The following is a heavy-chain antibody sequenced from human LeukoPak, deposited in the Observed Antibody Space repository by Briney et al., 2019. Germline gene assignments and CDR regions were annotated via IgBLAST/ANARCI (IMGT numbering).Heavy chain of an antibody. V-gene: IGHV1-2*02. J-gene: IGHJ4*02. D-gene: IGHD1-26*01. CDR3: ARLKGATRAFDY. CDR1: GYTFTGYY. Sequence: ASMKVSCKASGYTFTGYYMHWVRQAPGQGLEWMGWINPNSGGTNYAQKFQGRVTMTRDTSISTAYMELSRLRSDDTAVYYCARLKGATRAFDYWGQGTLVTVSS. CDR2: INPNSGGT.